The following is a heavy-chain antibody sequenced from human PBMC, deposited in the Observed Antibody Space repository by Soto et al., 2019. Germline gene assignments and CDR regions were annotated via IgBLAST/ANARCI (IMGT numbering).Heavy chain of an antibody. Sequence: GGSLRLSCAASGFTFSNYAMNWVRQAPGKGLEWVSAISGSGTGTEYADSVKGRFTISRDNSKNTLYLQMNSLRAEDTAVYYCAKPTYSPYEGYCSGGSCYDFDYWGQGTLVTVSS. CDR3: AKPTYSPYEGYCSGGSCYDFDY. J-gene: IGHJ4*02. CDR2: ISGSGTGT. D-gene: IGHD2-15*01. V-gene: IGHV3-23*01. CDR1: GFTFSNYA.